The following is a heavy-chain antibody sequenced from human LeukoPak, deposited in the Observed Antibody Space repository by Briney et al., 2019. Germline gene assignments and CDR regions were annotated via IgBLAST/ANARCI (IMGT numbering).Heavy chain of an antibody. V-gene: IGHV3-23*01. CDR1: GFTFSSYA. CDR2: ISGSGGST. J-gene: IGHJ5*02. D-gene: IGHD2-2*01. CDR3: AKDSINSELGYCSGTSCSLDS. Sequence: PGGSLRLSCAASGFTFSSYAMSWVRQAPGKGLEWVSAISGSGGSTYYADSVKGRFTISRDNSKNTLYLQMNSLRAEDTAIYYCAKDSINSELGYCSGTSCSLDSWGQGTLVTVSS.